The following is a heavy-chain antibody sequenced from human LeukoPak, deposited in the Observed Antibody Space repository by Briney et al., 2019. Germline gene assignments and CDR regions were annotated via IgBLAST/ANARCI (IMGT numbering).Heavy chain of an antibody. J-gene: IGHJ6*03. Sequence: GGSLRLSCAASGFTFSSYSMNWVRQAPGKGLEWVSSISSSSSYIYYADSVKGRFTISRDSAKNSLYLQMNSLRAEDTAVYYCAREPGITRATYYYYYYMDVWGKGTTVTVSS. CDR1: GFTFSSYS. D-gene: IGHD1-26*01. CDR2: ISSSSSYI. V-gene: IGHV3-21*01. CDR3: AREPGITRATYYYYYYMDV.